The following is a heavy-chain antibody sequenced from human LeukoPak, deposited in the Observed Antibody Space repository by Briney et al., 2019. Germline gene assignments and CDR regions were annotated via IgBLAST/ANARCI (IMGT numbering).Heavy chain of an antibody. CDR3: AREHVIDGSGNRHFDY. V-gene: IGHV3-74*01. CDR2: INSDGST. Sequence: PGGSLRLSCAASGFTFSNYWMHWVRQAPGKGLVWLSRINSDGSTTYRDPVKGRFTVSRDNAKNTLHLQMNGLRAEDTAVYYCAREHVIDGSGNRHFDYWGQGTLVTVAS. D-gene: IGHD3-10*01. CDR1: GFTFSNYW. J-gene: IGHJ4*01.